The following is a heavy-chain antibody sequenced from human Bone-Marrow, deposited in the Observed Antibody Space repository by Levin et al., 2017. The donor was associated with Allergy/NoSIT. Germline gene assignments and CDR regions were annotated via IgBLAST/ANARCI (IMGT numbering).Heavy chain of an antibody. V-gene: IGHV1-69*06. CDR2: FSPVFGTS. J-gene: IGHJ3*02. CDR1: GGTFTSFA. D-gene: IGHD2-21*02. Sequence: SVTVSCKTSGGTFTSFAVNWLRQAPGQGPEWMGGFSPVFGTSTYAERFQGRVTIIADKSTGTAHMELTNLRYDDTAVYYCARRAYCGGDCFAFDIWGQGTKVAVSS. CDR3: ARRAYCGGDCFAFDI.